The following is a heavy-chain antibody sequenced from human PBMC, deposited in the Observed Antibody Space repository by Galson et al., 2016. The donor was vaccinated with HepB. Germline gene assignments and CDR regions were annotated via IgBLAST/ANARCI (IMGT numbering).Heavy chain of an antibody. CDR2: ISNTGGRT. D-gene: IGHD3-3*01. CDR1: GFSFSRYA. CDR3: VKADAWSGYYARDAFDI. J-gene: IGHJ3*02. V-gene: IGHV3-23*01. Sequence: SLRLSCAASGFSFSRYAMSWVRQAPGKGLEWVSIISNTGGRTYYADSVKGRFTISRDNSKNTLHLQMNSLRAEDTAVYYCVKADAWSGYYARDAFDIWGQGTMVTVSS.